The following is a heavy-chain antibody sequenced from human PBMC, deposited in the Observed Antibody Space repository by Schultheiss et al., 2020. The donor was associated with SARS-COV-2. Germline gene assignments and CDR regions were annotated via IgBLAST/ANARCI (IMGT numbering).Heavy chain of an antibody. CDR2: IKPGDSDA. CDR3: ARPGGSYLPFDY. Sequence: GESLKISCKGSGYSFTSYWIGWVRQMPGKGLEWMGIIKPGDSDARYAPSFQGQVTISADKSISTAYLQLNSLKASDTAMYYCARPGGSYLPFDYWGQGTLVTVSS. D-gene: IGHD1-26*01. J-gene: IGHJ4*02. CDR1: GYSFTSYW. V-gene: IGHV5-51*01.